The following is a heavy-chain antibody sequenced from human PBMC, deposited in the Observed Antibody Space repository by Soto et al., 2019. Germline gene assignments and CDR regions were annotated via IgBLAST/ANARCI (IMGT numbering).Heavy chain of an antibody. Sequence: GGSLRLSCAASGFTFSSYAMSWVRQAPGKGLEWVSAISGSGGSTYYADSVKGRFTISRDNSKNTLYLQMNSLRAEDTAVYYCAKHPGYSYGKYYYYYMDVWGKGTTVTVSS. J-gene: IGHJ6*03. CDR1: GFTFSSYA. V-gene: IGHV3-23*01. CDR3: AKHPGYSYGKYYYYYMDV. CDR2: ISGSGGST. D-gene: IGHD5-18*01.